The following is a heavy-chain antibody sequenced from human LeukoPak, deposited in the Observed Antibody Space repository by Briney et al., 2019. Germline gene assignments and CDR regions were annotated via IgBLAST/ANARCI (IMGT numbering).Heavy chain of an antibody. V-gene: IGHV3-23*01. CDR3: ARDSSMLRGPLVIYYFDF. Sequence: GGSLRLSCAASGFTFSSYAMSWVRQAPGKGLEWVSAISGSGGSTYYADSVKGRFTISRDNSKNTLYLQMNSLRAEDTAVYYCARDSSMLRGPLVIYYFDFWGQGTLVTVSS. CDR1: GFTFSSYA. J-gene: IGHJ4*02. CDR2: ISGSGGST. D-gene: IGHD3-10*01.